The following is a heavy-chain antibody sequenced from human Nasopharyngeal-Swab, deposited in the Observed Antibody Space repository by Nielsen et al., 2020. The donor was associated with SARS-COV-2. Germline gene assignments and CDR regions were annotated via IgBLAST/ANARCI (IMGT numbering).Heavy chain of an antibody. V-gene: IGHV1-69*02. J-gene: IGHJ2*01. CDR2: IIPILGIA. Sequence: SVKVSCKASGYTFTGYYMHWVRQAPGQGLEWMGRIIPILGIANYAQKFQGRVTITADKSTSTAYMELSSLRSEDTAVYYCARYYSNYHFWYFDLWGRGTLVTVSS. CDR3: ARYYSNYHFWYFDL. D-gene: IGHD4-11*01. CDR1: GYTFTGYY.